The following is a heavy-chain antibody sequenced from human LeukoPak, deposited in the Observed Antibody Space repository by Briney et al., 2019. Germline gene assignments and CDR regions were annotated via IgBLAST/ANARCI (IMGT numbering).Heavy chain of an antibody. CDR2: IIPILGIA. Sequence: GSSVKVSCKASGGTFSSYAISWVRQAPGQGLEWMGRIIPILGIANYAQKFQGRVTMTRDTSTSTVYMELSSLRSEDTAVYYCARHDRSEGYCSSTSCYQIDYWGQGTLVTVSS. J-gene: IGHJ4*02. CDR3: ARHDRSEGYCSSTSCYQIDY. V-gene: IGHV1-69*04. CDR1: GGTFSSYA. D-gene: IGHD2-2*01.